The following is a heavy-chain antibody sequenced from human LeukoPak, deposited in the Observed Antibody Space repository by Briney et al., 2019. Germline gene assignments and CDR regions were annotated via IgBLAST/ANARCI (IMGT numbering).Heavy chain of an antibody. CDR1: GYTFTGYY. V-gene: IGHV1-2*02. D-gene: IGHD1-26*01. Sequence: GASVKVSCKASGYTFTGYYMHWVRQAPGQGLEWMGWMNPNSAGTNYAQKFQGRVTMTRDTSISTAYMELSRLRSDDTAVYYCATVVGARGGDYFDYWGQGTLVTVSS. CDR3: ATVVGARGGDYFDY. CDR2: MNPNSAGT. J-gene: IGHJ4*02.